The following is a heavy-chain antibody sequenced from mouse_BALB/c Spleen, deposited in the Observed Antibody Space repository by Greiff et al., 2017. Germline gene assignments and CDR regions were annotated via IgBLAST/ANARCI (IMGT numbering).Heavy chain of an antibody. J-gene: IGHJ4*01. CDR2: IWAGGST. Sequence: QVQLKQSGPGLVAPSQSLSITCTVSGFSLTSYGVHWVRQPPGKGLEWLGVIWAGGSTNYNSALMSRLSISKDNSKSQVFLKMNSLQTDDTAMYYCASPYGNYEGYYYAMDYWGQGTSVTVSS. CDR3: ASPYGNYEGYYYAMDY. D-gene: IGHD2-1*01. CDR1: GFSLTSYG. V-gene: IGHV2-9*02.